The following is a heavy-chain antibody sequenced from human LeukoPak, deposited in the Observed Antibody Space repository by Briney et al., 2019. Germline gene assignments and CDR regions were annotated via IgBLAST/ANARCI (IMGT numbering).Heavy chain of an antibody. CDR3: AKDPSSGSYSTYFDY. CDR1: GFTFNSYG. V-gene: IGHV3-23*01. CDR2: ISGSGGST. J-gene: IGHJ4*02. Sequence: GGSLRLSCAASGFTFNSYGMSWVRQAPGKGLEWVSAISGSGGSTYYADSVKGRFTISRDNSKNTLYLQMNSLRAEDTAVYYCAKDPSSGSYSTYFDYWGQGTLVTVSS. D-gene: IGHD1-26*01.